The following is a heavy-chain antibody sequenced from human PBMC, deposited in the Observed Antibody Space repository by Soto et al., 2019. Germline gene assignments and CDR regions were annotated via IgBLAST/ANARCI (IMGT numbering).Heavy chain of an antibody. Sequence: PGGSLRLSCAASGFIFSDYYIDWVRQAPGKGLEWVGRSKNKANNDTSEYAASVKGRFIISRDESKNSLYLQMNSLKTEDTAVYYCTRVDFYGSGANDYWGAGILVTVSS. CDR1: GFIFSDYY. D-gene: IGHD3-10*01. CDR3: TRVDFYGSGANDY. CDR2: SKNKANNDTS. J-gene: IGHJ4*02. V-gene: IGHV3-72*01.